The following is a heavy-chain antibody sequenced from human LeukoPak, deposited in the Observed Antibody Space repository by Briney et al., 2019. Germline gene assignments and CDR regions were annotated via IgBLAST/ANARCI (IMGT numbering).Heavy chain of an antibody. V-gene: IGHV1-69*13. Sequence: SVKVSCKASGGTFSSYAISWVRQAPGQGLEWMGGIIPIFGTANYAQKFQGRVTITADESTSTAYMELSSLRSEDTAVYYCAREQGSSSWLRSPHYYFDYWGQGTLVTVSS. J-gene: IGHJ4*02. D-gene: IGHD6-13*01. CDR3: AREQGSSSWLRSPHYYFDY. CDR2: IIPIFGTA. CDR1: GGTFSSYA.